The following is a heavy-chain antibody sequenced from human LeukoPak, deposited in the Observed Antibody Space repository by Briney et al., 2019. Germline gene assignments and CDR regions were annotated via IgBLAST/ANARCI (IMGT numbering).Heavy chain of an antibody. Sequence: GGSLRLSCAASGFTFSSYAMSWVRQAPGKGLEWVSAISGSGGSTYYADSVKGRFTISRDNSKNTLYLQMNSLRAEDTAVYYCAKVGRIAVAGTFGYFDYWGQGTLVTVSS. J-gene: IGHJ4*02. CDR2: ISGSGGST. CDR3: AKVGRIAVAGTFGYFDY. D-gene: IGHD6-19*01. CDR1: GFTFSSYA. V-gene: IGHV3-23*01.